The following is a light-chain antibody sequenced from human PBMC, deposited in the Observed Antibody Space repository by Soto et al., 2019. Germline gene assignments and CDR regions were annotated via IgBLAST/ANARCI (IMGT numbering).Light chain of an antibody. CDR3: QQYGSSPVT. J-gene: IGKJ4*01. CDR1: QSVSSSY. Sequence: EIVLTQSPGTLSLSPGERATLSCRASQSVSSSYLAWYQQKPGQAPRLLIFGAASRATGVPDRFGGSGSGTDFTFTISRLEPEDFAVYYCQQYGSSPVTFGGGTKVEIK. V-gene: IGKV3-20*01. CDR2: GAA.